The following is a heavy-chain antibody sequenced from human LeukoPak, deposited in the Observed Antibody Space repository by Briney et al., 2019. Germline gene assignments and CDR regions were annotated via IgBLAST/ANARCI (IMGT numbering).Heavy chain of an antibody. J-gene: IGHJ4*02. Sequence: GASVKVSCKASGYTFTGYYMHWVRQAPGQGLEWMGWIIPNSGDTNYAQNFQGRVTMTRDTSISTAYMELSRLRSDDTAVYYCARSARVNWGSGYWGQGTLVTVSS. V-gene: IGHV1-2*02. D-gene: IGHD3-16*01. CDR1: GYTFTGYY. CDR2: IIPNSGDT. CDR3: ARSARVNWGSGY.